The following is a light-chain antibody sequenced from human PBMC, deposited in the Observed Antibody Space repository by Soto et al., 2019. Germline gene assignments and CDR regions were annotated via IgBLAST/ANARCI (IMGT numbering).Light chain of an antibody. CDR1: QIVISN. V-gene: IGKV3-11*01. CDR3: QQRNVWPPIT. J-gene: IGKJ5*01. CDR2: DAS. Sequence: EIVITQSPATLSLSPGERATLSFMASQIVISNLAWYQQKPGQAPRLLIYDASNRATGIPARFSGSGSGTDFTLTISSLEPEDFAVYYCQQRNVWPPITFGQGTRLEI.